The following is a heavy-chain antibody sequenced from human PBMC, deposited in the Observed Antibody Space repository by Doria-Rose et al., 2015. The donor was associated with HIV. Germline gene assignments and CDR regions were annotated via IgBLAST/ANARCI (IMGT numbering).Heavy chain of an antibody. V-gene: IGHV2-26*01. CDR1: GVSLSSPGMG. Sequence: SGPVLVKPTETLTLTCTVSGVSLSSPGMGVSWIRQPPGKALEWLANIFSDEERSYKTSLKSRLTISRGTSKSQVALTMTDMDPVDTATYYCARIKSSRWYHKYYFDFWGQGTLVIVSA. CDR3: ARIKSSRWYHKYYFDF. CDR2: IFSDEER. J-gene: IGHJ4*02. D-gene: IGHD6-13*01.